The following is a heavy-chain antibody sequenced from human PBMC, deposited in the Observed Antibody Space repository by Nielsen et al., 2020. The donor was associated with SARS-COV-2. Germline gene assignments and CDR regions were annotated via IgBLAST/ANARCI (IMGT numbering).Heavy chain of an antibody. D-gene: IGHD1-7*01. CDR2: INPNNGGT. Sequence: ASVKVSCKASGYTFTGYYMHWVRQAPGQGLEWMGWINPNNGGTNYAQKFQGRVTMTRDTSISTAYMELSRLRSDDTAVYYCARVELPPSYYYYGMDVWGQGTTVTVSS. J-gene: IGHJ6*02. V-gene: IGHV1-2*02. CDR3: ARVELPPSYYYYGMDV. CDR1: GYTFTGYY.